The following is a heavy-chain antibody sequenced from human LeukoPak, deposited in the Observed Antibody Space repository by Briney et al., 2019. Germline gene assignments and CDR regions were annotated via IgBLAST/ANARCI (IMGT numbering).Heavy chain of an antibody. Sequence: GRSLRLSRAASGFTFSSDALHWVRQAPGKALEWVAVISYDGSNKYYADSVKGRFTISRDNSKNALYLQMNSLRAEDTAVYYCARATMDYYDSNGYTPLDNWGQGTLVTVSS. CDR2: ISYDGSNK. J-gene: IGHJ4*02. CDR1: GFTFSSDA. V-gene: IGHV3-30-3*01. D-gene: IGHD3-22*01. CDR3: ARATMDYYDSNGYTPLDN.